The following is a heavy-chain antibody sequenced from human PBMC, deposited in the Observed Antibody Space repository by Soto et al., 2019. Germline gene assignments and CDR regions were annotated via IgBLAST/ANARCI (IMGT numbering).Heavy chain of an antibody. Sequence: PSETLSLTCTVSGGSISSTTYYWGWIRQPPGKGLEWIGSIYYSGSTYYNPSLKSRVTISVDTSKNQFSLKLNSVTAADTAVYYCARRPPSFTGEDYWGQGMLVTVSS. CDR1: GGSISSTTYY. D-gene: IGHD2-8*02. V-gene: IGHV4-39*01. J-gene: IGHJ4*02. CDR3: ARRPPSFTGEDY. CDR2: IYYSGST.